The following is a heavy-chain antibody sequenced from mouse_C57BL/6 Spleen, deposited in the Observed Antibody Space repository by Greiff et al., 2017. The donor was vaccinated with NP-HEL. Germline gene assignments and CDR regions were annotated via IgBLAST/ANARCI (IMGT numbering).Heavy chain of an antibody. J-gene: IGHJ2*01. CDR1: GYAFSSYW. Sequence: QVQLQQSGAELVKPGASVKISCKASGYAFSSYWMNWVKQRPGKGLEWIGQIYPGDGDTNYNGQFKGKATLTADKSSSTAYMQLSSLTSEDAAVYFCARQTEDYGSSYYCDYWGKGTTLTVSS. CDR2: IYPGDGDT. CDR3: ARQTEDYGSSYYCDY. D-gene: IGHD1-1*01. V-gene: IGHV1-80*01.